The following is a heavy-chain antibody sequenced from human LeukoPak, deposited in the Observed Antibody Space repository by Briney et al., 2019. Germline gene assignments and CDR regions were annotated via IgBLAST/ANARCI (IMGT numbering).Heavy chain of an antibody. J-gene: IGHJ6*02. CDR2: ISYDGSNK. CDR1: GFPFSSYG. CDR3: AKEDSSSWYYYYYGMDV. Sequence: GSLRLSCAASGFPFSSYGMHWVRPAPGKGREGVAFISYDGSNKYYADSVKGRFTISRDNSKNTLYLQMNSLRAEDTAVYYCAKEDSSSWYYYYYGMDVWGQGTTVTVSS. D-gene: IGHD6-13*01. V-gene: IGHV3-30*18.